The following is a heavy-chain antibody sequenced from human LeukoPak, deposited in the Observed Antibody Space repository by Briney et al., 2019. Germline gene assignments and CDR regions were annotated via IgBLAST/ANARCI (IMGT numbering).Heavy chain of an antibody. CDR3: ARAVGYYDSSGYYYYYYMDV. CDR2: ITSGGDYI. CDR1: GFTFNTFN. V-gene: IGHV3-21*04. J-gene: IGHJ6*03. Sequence: PGGSLRLSCAASGFTFNTFNMNWVRQAPGKGLEWVSSITSGGDYIYYADSVEGRFTTSRDNAKNSLYLQMNSLRAEDTALYYCARAVGYYDSSGYYYYYYMDVWGKGTTVTVSS. D-gene: IGHD3-22*01.